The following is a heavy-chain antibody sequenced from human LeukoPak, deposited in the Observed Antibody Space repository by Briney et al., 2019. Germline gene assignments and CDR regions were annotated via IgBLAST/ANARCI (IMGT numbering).Heavy chain of an antibody. CDR3: ARTILVVPTSYFYFYHMDV. CDR1: DGSFSDYY. Sequence: SETLSLTCDLSDGSFSDYYWTWIRQPPGKGLEWIGEINHSGNANYNPSLRSRVSISVDTSKNQFSLSLSSVTAADAAVYYCARTILVVPTSYFYFYHMDVWGEGTTVTVSS. J-gene: IGHJ6*03. V-gene: IGHV4-34*01. CDR2: INHSGNA. D-gene: IGHD2-2*01.